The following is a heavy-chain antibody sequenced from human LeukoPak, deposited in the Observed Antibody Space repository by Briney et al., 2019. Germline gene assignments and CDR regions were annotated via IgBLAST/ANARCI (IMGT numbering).Heavy chain of an antibody. J-gene: IGHJ4*02. CDR3: ARERGYNWNDIYFDY. Sequence: PSETLSLTCTVSGGSISSSSYYWDWIRQPPGKGLEWIGSIYYSGSTYYNPSLKSRVTIAVDKSKNQFSLKLSSVTAADTAVYYCARERGYNWNDIYFDYWGQGTLVTVSS. V-gene: IGHV4-39*07. CDR2: IYYSGST. CDR1: GGSISSSSYY. D-gene: IGHD1-20*01.